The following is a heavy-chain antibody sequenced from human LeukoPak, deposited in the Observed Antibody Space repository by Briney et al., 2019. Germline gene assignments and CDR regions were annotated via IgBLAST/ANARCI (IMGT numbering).Heavy chain of an antibody. CDR1: GGTFSSFA. J-gene: IGHJ6*02. Sequence: ASVKVSCKASGGTFSSFAISRVRQAPGQGLEWMGIINPSGGGTSYAQKFQGRVTMTRDTSTSTVYMELSSLRSEDTAVYYCARRGDYGDSLSYYTMDVWGQGTTVTVSS. V-gene: IGHV1-46*01. D-gene: IGHD4-17*01. CDR3: ARRGDYGDSLSYYTMDV. CDR2: INPSGGGT.